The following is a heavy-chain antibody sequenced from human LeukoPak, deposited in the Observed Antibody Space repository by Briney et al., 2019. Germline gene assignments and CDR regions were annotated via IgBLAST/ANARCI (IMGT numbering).Heavy chain of an antibody. V-gene: IGHV3-9*03. CDR3: AKGAYYYDSSGYYWGAFDI. J-gene: IGHJ3*02. Sequence: GGSLRLSCAASGFTFDDYAMHWVRQAPGKGLEWVSGISWNSGSIGYADSVKGRFTISRHNAKNSLYLQMNSLRAEDMALYYCAKGAYYYDSSGYYWGAFDIWGQGTMVTVSS. CDR2: ISWNSGSI. D-gene: IGHD3-22*01. CDR1: GFTFDDYA.